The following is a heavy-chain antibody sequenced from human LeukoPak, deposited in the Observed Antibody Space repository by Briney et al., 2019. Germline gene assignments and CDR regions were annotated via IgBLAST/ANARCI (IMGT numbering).Heavy chain of an antibody. D-gene: IGHD6-13*01. Sequence: GGSLRLSCGASGFAFDVYAMLGVRQAPGKGLECVSGISWNSGSIGYADSVKRRFTISRDNAKNSLYLQMNSLRAEDMALYYCAKDIIAAAGTGAFDIWGQGTMVTVSS. CDR3: AKDIIAAAGTGAFDI. CDR1: GFAFDVYA. CDR2: ISWNSGSI. V-gene: IGHV3-9*03. J-gene: IGHJ3*02.